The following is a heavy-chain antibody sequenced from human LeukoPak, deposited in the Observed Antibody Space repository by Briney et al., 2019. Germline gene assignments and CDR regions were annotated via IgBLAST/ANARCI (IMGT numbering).Heavy chain of an antibody. J-gene: IGHJ4*02. CDR2: IYTSGST. V-gene: IGHV4-4*07. D-gene: IGHD2-2*01. CDR1: GGSISSYY. CDR3: ARDEGGLQKDIVVVPAAIGQRPFDY. Sequence: SETLSLTCTVSGGSISSYYWSWIRQPAGKGLEWIGRIYTSGSTNYNPSLKSRVTMSADTSKNQFSLKLSSVTAADTAVYYCARDEGGLQKDIVVVPAAIGQRPFDYWGQGTLVTVSS.